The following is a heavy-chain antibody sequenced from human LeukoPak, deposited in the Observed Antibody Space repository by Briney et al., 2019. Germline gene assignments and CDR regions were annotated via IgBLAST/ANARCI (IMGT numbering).Heavy chain of an antibody. CDR1: GGSISSGGYY. Sequence: SETLSLTCTVSGGSISSGGYYWSWIRQHPGKGLEWIGYIYYSGSTYYNPPLKSRVTISVDTSKNQFSLKLSSVTAADTAVYYCASGYCSSTSCHGNFDYWGQGTLVTVSS. CDR2: IYYSGST. D-gene: IGHD2-2*01. V-gene: IGHV4-31*03. CDR3: ASGYCSSTSCHGNFDY. J-gene: IGHJ4*02.